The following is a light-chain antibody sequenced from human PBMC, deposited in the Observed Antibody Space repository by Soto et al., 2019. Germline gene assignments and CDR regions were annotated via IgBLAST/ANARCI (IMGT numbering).Light chain of an antibody. J-gene: IGKJ2*01. V-gene: IGKV3-20*01. Sequence: EIVLTQSPGTLSLSPGERATLSCRASQYMTRTYIAWYQQKPGQAPRLLIYAASNRATGIPDKFSGSGSGTDYSLTITRLEPEDSAVYYCHQYDKAPQTFGQGTK. CDR3: HQYDKAPQT. CDR2: AAS. CDR1: QYMTRTY.